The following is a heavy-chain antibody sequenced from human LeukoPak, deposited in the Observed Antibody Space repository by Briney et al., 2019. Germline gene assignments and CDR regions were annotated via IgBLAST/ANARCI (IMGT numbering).Heavy chain of an antibody. V-gene: IGHV1-2*02. J-gene: IGHJ4*02. Sequence: GASVKVSCKASGYTFTGYYMHWVRQAPGQGLEWMGWINPNSGGTNYAQKFQGRVTMTRDTSISTAYMELSRLRSDGTAVYYCAREYSGYDCFDYWGQGTLVTVSS. CDR2: INPNSGGT. D-gene: IGHD5-12*01. CDR3: AREYSGYDCFDY. CDR1: GYTFTGYY.